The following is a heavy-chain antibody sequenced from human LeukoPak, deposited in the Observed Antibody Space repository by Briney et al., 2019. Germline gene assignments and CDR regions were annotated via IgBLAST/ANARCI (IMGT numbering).Heavy chain of an antibody. D-gene: IGHD2-21*02. CDR2: INAGNGNT. CDR1: GYTFTSYA. V-gene: IGHV1-3*01. Sequence: GASVKVSCKASGYTFTSYAMHWVRQAPGQRLEWMGWINAGNGNTKYSQKFQGRVTITRDTSASTAYMELSSLRSEDTAVYYCARVEIAYCGGDCYSGYFDYWGQGTLVTVSS. J-gene: IGHJ4*02. CDR3: ARVEIAYCGGDCYSGYFDY.